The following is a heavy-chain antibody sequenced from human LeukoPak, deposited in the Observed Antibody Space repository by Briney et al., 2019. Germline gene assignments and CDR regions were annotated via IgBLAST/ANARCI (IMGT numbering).Heavy chain of an antibody. J-gene: IGHJ4*02. CDR2: INTNTGNP. CDR1: GYTFTSYG. D-gene: IGHD5-18*01. V-gene: IGHV7-4-1*02. Sequence: GASVKVSCKASGYTFTSYGISWVRQAPGQGLEWMGWINTNTGNPTYAQGFTGRFVFSLDTSVSTAYLQISSLKAEDTAVYYCARVDTAMVLDYWGQGTLVTVSS. CDR3: ARVDTAMVLDY.